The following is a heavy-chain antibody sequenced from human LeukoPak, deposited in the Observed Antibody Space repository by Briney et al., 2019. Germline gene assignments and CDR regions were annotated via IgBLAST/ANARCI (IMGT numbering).Heavy chain of an antibody. CDR1: GDSITSDGFH. Sequence: SQTLSLTCSVSGDSITSDGFHWSWNRQPPKKGIEWIAHIYPSGYNYYIPSLKSRASISLYTYKNQFSLRLTSVTVADTAVYFCARGRPYYYGSGSYSALDSWGQGTMITVSS. J-gene: IGHJ4*02. CDR2: IYPSGYN. D-gene: IGHD3-10*01. V-gene: IGHV4-31*03. CDR3: ARGRPYYYGSGSYSALDS.